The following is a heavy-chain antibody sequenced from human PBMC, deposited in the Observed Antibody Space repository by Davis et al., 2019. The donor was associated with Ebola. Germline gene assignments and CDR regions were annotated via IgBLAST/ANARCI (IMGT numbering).Heavy chain of an antibody. D-gene: IGHD6-13*01. CDR2: IDHSGST. Sequence: SETLSLTCAVYGGSFSGYYWSWIRQAPGKGLEWIGEIDHSGSTNYNPSLKSRPTISVDTSKNQFSLKVSSVTAADTAVYYCARGALIAAAGTGKDFDYWGQGTLVTVSS. CDR1: GGSFSGYY. CDR3: ARGALIAAAGTGKDFDY. V-gene: IGHV4-34*01. J-gene: IGHJ4*02.